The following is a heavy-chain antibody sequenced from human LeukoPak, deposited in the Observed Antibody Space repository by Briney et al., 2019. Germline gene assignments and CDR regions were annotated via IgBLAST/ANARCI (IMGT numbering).Heavy chain of an antibody. J-gene: IGHJ5*02. CDR1: GFTFTRYA. CDR3: AKDRAYGGDSEVVS. CDR2: VSGPGDNT. D-gene: IGHD4-23*01. Sequence: GGSLRLSCAASGFTFTRYAMKGVRHAPGKGLEVLSTVSGPGDNTYYADSVKGRFTISRDNSKNTVYLQMNSLRAGDTAVYYCAKDRAYGGDSEVVSWGQGTLVTVSS. V-gene: IGHV3-23*01.